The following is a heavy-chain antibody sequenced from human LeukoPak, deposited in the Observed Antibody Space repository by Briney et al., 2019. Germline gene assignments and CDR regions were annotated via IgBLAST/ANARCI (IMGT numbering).Heavy chain of an antibody. CDR1: GGSISSGDYY. V-gene: IGHV4-30-4*01. CDR3: ARVTPSRLEWSTFYYYYYMDV. D-gene: IGHD3-3*01. Sequence: PSETLSLTCTVSGGSISSGDYYWSWIRQPPGKGLEWIGYIYYSGSTYYNPSLKSRVTISVDTSKNQFSLKLSSVTAADTAVYYCARVTPSRLEWSTFYYYYYMDVWGKGTTVTVSS. J-gene: IGHJ6*03. CDR2: IYYSGST.